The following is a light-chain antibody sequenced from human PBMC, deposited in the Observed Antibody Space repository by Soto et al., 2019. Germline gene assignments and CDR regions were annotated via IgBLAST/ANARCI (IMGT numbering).Light chain of an antibody. J-gene: IGLJ1*01. Sequence: QSVLTQPPSASGSPGQSVTVSCAGTSRDVGAYSSVAWYQQHPGKAPKLIIYEVTKRPSGVPDRFSGARSGNTAFLTVSGLQAGDEADYYCSAHAGSNNYVFGTGTKVTVL. V-gene: IGLV2-8*01. CDR1: SRDVGAYSS. CDR2: EVT. CDR3: SAHAGSNNYV.